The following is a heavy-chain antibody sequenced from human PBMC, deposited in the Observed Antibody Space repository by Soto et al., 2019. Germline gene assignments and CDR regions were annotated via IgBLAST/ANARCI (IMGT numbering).Heavy chain of an antibody. CDR3: ARDRIAARLDAFDI. Sequence: AASVKVSCKASGYTFTGYYMNWVRQAPGQGLEWMGWINPNNSATYSAQKFRGRVTMTRDTSISTAYMELSSLRSDDTAIYYCARDRIAARLDAFDIWGQGTMVTVSS. D-gene: IGHD6-6*01. J-gene: IGHJ3*02. CDR2: INPNNSAT. V-gene: IGHV1-2*02. CDR1: GYTFTGYY.